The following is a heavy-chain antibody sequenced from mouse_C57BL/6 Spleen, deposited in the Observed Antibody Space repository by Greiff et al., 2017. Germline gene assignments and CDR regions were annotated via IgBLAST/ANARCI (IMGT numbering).Heavy chain of an antibody. J-gene: IGHJ2*01. CDR1: GYTFTSYW. Sequence: QVQLQQPGAELVKPGASVKLSCKASGYTFTSYWMHWVKQRPGQGLEWIGMIHPNSGSTNYNEKFKSKATLTVDKSSSTAYMQLSSLTFEDSAVYYCAREGKSYYFDYLGQGTTPTVSS. CDR3: AREGKSYYFDY. CDR2: IHPNSGST. V-gene: IGHV1-64*01.